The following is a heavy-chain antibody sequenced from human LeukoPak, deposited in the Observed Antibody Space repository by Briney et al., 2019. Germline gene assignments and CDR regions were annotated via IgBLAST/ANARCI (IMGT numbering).Heavy chain of an antibody. D-gene: IGHD3-22*01. CDR3: ASKTYYYDSSDF. Sequence: SETLSLTCTVSDDSISSYYWSWIRQPPGKGLEWIGYIYYSGSTYYNPALESRVTMSADTSKNQVSLNLSSVTAADTAVYYCASKTYYYDSSDFWGQGTLVTVSS. J-gene: IGHJ4*02. CDR2: IYYSGST. V-gene: IGHV4-59*01. CDR1: DDSISSYY.